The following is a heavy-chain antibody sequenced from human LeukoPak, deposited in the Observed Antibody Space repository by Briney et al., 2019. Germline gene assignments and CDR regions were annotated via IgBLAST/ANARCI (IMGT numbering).Heavy chain of an antibody. J-gene: IGHJ4*02. CDR2: INPRGGST. CDR3: ARVPGNRGYDYYFDY. CDR1: GYTLTSYY. Sequence: ASVKLSCKASGYTLTSYYMHWVRQAPGQGLEWVGIINPRGGSTTYAQKFQGRVTMTRDTSTSTVYMELSSLRSEDTGVYYCARVPGNRGYDYYFDYWGQGSLVTVS. D-gene: IGHD5-12*01. V-gene: IGHV1-46*01.